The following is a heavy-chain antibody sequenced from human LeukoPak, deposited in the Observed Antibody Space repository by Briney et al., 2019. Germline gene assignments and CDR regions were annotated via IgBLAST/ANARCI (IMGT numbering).Heavy chain of an antibody. CDR3: ARGGGLDV. V-gene: IGHV3-33*03. J-gene: IGHJ6*02. D-gene: IGHD3-16*01. Sequence: GGSLRLSCAASGFSFYIYGIHWVRQAPGKGLEWVSLIWYDGSNKYYTDSVKGRFTISRDNAKNSLYLQMSNLRAEDTAVYFCARGGGLDVWGQGATVTVSS. CDR1: GFSFYIYG. CDR2: IWYDGSNK.